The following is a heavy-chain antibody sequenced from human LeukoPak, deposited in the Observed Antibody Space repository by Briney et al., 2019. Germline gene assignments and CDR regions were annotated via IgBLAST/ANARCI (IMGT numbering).Heavy chain of an antibody. D-gene: IGHD2-21*02. V-gene: IGHV5-51*01. CDR2: IYPGDSDT. J-gene: IGHJ4*02. CDR3: ARHPLGYCGGDCYPYYFDY. CDR1: GYSFTSCW. Sequence: GESLKISCKGSGYSFTSCWIGWVRQMPGKGLEWMGIIYPGDSDTRYSPSFQGQVTISADKSISTAYLQWSSLKASDTAMYYCARHPLGYCGGDCYPYYFDYWGQGTLVTVSS.